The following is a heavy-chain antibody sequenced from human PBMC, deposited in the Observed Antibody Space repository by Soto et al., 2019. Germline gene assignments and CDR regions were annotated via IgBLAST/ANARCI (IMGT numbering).Heavy chain of an antibody. Sequence: SETLSLTCAVYGGSFSGYYWSWIRQPPGKGLEWIGEINHSGSTNYNPSLKSRVTISVDTSKNQFSLKLSSVTAADTAVYYCARGSGTAFDYWGQGTLVTVSS. V-gene: IGHV4-34*01. CDR3: ARGSGTAFDY. D-gene: IGHD1-26*01. J-gene: IGHJ4*02. CDR2: INHSGST. CDR1: GGSFSGYY.